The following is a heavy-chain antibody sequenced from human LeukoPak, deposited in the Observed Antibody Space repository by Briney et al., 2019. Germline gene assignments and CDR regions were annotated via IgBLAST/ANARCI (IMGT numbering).Heavy chain of an antibody. D-gene: IGHD3-10*01. J-gene: IGHJ5*02. CDR3: ITMVRGVGLAWNWFDP. CDR2: IYYSGST. Sequence: SETLSLTCTVSGGSISSSSYYWGWIRQPPGKGLEWIGSIYYSGSTYYNPSLKSRVTISVDTSKNQFSLKLSSVTAADTAVYYCITMVRGVGLAWNWFDPWGQGTLVTVSS. CDR1: GGSISSSSYY. V-gene: IGHV4-39*07.